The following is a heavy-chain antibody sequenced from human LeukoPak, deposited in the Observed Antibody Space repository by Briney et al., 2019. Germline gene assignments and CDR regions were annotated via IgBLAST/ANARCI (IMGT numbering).Heavy chain of an antibody. CDR1: GGSISSSSYY. CDR3: ARVPRETYYDFWSALGYWFDP. V-gene: IGHV4-39*07. D-gene: IGHD3-3*01. J-gene: IGHJ5*02. Sequence: PSETLSLTCTVSGGSISSSSYYWGWIRQPPGKGLEWIGSIYYSGSTYYNPSLKSRVTISVDTSKNQFSLKLSSVTAADTAVYYCARVPRETYYDFWSALGYWFDPWGQGTLVTVSS. CDR2: IYYSGST.